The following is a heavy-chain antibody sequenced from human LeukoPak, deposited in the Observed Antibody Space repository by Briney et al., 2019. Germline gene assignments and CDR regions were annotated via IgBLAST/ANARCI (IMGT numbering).Heavy chain of an antibody. Sequence: GGSLRLSCAASGFTFDDYAMHWVRQAPGKGLEWVSGISWNSGSIGYADSVKGRFTISRDNAKNSLYLQMNSLRAEDTAVYYCARVGAMGYDSSGYPDYWGQGTLVTVSS. CDR2: ISWNSGSI. D-gene: IGHD3-22*01. CDR1: GFTFDDYA. CDR3: ARVGAMGYDSSGYPDY. V-gene: IGHV3-9*01. J-gene: IGHJ4*02.